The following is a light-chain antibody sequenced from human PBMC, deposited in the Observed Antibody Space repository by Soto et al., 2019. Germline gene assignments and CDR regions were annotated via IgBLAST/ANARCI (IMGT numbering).Light chain of an antibody. CDR1: QSDSSN. V-gene: IGKV3-15*01. CDR2: GAS. Sequence: EIVMTQSPATLSVSPVERATLSCRASQSDSSNLAWYQQKPGQAPRLLIYGASTRATGIPARFSGSGSGTEFTLTISSLQSEDFAVYYCQQYNNWPLALTFGGGTKVDIK. J-gene: IGKJ4*01. CDR3: QQYNNWPLALT.